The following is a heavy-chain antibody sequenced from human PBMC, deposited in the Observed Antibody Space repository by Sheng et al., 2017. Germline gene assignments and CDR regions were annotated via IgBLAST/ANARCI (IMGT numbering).Heavy chain of an antibody. J-gene: IGHJ5*02. CDR2: IIPIFGTA. CDR3: ARGRRDSSSWYSKFSDWFDP. V-gene: IGHV1-69*05. Sequence: QVQLVQSGAEVKKPGSSVKVSCKASGGTFSSYAISWVRQAPGQGLEWMGGIIPIFGTANYAQKFQGRVTITTDESTSTAYMELSSLRSEDTAVYYCARGRRDSSSWYSKFSDWFDPWGQGTLVTVSS. CDR1: GGTFSSYA. D-gene: IGHD6-13*01.